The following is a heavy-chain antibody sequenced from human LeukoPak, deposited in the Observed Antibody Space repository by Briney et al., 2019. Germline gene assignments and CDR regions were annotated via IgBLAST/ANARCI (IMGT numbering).Heavy chain of an antibody. CDR2: IYYSGST. CDR3: ARLRCSSTSCYDYYGMDV. Sequence: PSETLSLTCTVSGGSVSSGSYYWSWIRQPPGKGLEWIGYIYYSGSTNYNPSLKSRVTISVDTSKNQFSLKLSSVTAADTAVYYCARLRCSSTSCYDYYGMDVWGKGTTVTVSS. D-gene: IGHD2-2*01. CDR1: GGSVSSGSYY. J-gene: IGHJ6*04. V-gene: IGHV4-61*01.